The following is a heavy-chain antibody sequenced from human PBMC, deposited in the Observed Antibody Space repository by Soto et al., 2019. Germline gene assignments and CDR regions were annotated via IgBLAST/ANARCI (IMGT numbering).Heavy chain of an antibody. CDR2: ISSSSSYI. J-gene: IGHJ4*02. V-gene: IGHV3-21*01. CDR1: GFTFSSYS. CDR3: ARDPVPAATAYYFDY. Sequence: PGGSLRLSCAASGFTFSSYSMNWVRQAPGKGLEWVSSISSSSSYIYYADSVKGRFTISRDNAKNSLYLQMNSLRAEDTAVYYCARDPVPAATAYYFDYWGQGTLVTVSS. D-gene: IGHD2-2*01.